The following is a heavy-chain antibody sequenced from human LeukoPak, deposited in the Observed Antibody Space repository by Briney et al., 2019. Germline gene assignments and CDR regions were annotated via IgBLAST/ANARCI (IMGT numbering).Heavy chain of an antibody. J-gene: IGHJ4*02. D-gene: IGHD3-3*01. CDR3: VGAQPYDVGSGYPI. Sequence: QPGRSLTPSSSPYTCLPATGSAGCVRQAPGKGLEWVSVIYSGGSTYYADSVKGRFTISRDNSKNTLYLQMISLRAEDTAVYDCVGAQPYDVGSGYPIWGRGT. V-gene: IGHV3-66*01. CDR2: IYSGGST. CDR1: TCLPATG.